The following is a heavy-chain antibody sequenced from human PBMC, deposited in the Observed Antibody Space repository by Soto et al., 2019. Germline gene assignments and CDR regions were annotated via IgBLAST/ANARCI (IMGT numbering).Heavy chain of an antibody. CDR1: GFTFGDYT. CDR3: SRDITVIVVIPSNAFDI. CDR2: IRSKAYGGTT. Sequence: PGGSLRLSCTTSGFTFGDYTMSWIRQAPGKGLERIGFIRSKAYGGTTEYAASVKGRFTISRDDSKSVAYLQMNSLITEDTAMYYCSRDITVIVVIPSNAFDIWGQGTMVTVS. V-gene: IGHV3-49*03. J-gene: IGHJ3*02. D-gene: IGHD3-22*01.